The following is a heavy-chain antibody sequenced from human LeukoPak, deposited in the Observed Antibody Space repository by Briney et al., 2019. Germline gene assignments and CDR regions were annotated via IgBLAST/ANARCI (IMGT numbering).Heavy chain of an antibody. CDR2: IIPIFDTA. CDR1: GGTFSSYA. CDR3: ARGDIGDLYDY. D-gene: IGHD4-17*01. J-gene: IGHJ4*02. Sequence: GASVKVSCKASGGTFSSYAISWVRQAPGQGLEWMGRIIPIFDTANYAQKFQGRVTITTDESTSTAYMELSSLRSEDTAVYYCARGDIGDLYDYWGQGTLVTVSS. V-gene: IGHV1-69*05.